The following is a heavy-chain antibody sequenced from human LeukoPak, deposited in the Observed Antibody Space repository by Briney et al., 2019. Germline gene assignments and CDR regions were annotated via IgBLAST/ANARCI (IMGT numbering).Heavy chain of an antibody. CDR2: ISSSGSTI. J-gene: IGHJ4*02. D-gene: IGHD4-17*01. CDR3: ARTLVMTTVTPIDY. Sequence: GGSLRLSCAASGFTFSDYYMSWIRQAPGKGLEWVSYISSSGSTIYYADSVKGRFTISRDNAKNSLYLQMNSLRAEDTAVYYCARTLVMTTVTPIDYWGQGTLVTVSS. V-gene: IGHV3-11*01. CDR1: GFTFSDYY.